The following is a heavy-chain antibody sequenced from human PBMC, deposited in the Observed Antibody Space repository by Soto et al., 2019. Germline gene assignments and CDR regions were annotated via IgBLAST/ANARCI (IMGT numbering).Heavy chain of an antibody. V-gene: IGHV3-30*03. D-gene: IGHD3-22*01. CDR3: ACFSDSSAYYDLFDY. J-gene: IGHJ4*02. Sequence: GGSLRLSCAASGFTFGRYGMHWVRQAPGKGLEWVAVISYDGSNKYYADSVKGRFTISRDNSKNTLYLQMNSLRAEDTAVYYCACFSDSSAYYDLFDYWGQGT. CDR2: ISYDGSNK. CDR1: GFTFGRYG.